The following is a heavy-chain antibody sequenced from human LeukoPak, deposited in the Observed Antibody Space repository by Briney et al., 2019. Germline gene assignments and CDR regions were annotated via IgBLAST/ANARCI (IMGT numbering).Heavy chain of an antibody. CDR2: IYAGGNT. CDR3: AREVYSSTWFDL. J-gene: IGHJ4*02. V-gene: IGHV3-66*01. D-gene: IGHD6-13*01. CDR1: GFTLNTNY. Sequence: GGSLRLSCAASGFTLNTNYMSWVRQVPGKGLEWVSVIYAGGNTYYADSVKERFTISRANSRNTLYLQMNSLRGDDTAVYYCAREVYSSTWFDLWGQGTLVTASS.